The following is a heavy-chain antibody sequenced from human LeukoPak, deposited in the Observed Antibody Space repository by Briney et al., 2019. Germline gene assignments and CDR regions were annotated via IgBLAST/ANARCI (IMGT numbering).Heavy chain of an antibody. V-gene: IGHV1-69*06. J-gene: IGHJ4*02. Sequence: GASVKVSCKASGGTFSSYAISWVRQAPGQGLEWMGGIIPIFGTANYAQKFQGRVTITAEKSTSTAYMELSSLRSEDTAVYYCARYYDILTGGYYFDYWGQGTLVTVSS. CDR3: ARYYDILTGGYYFDY. CDR1: GGTFSSYA. D-gene: IGHD3-9*01. CDR2: IIPIFGTA.